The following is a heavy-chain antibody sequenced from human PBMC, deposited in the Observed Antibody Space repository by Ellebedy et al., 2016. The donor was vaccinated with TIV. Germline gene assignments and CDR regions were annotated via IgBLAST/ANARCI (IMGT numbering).Heavy chain of an antibody. D-gene: IGHD2-21*01. CDR3: ASEFLVSFDY. J-gene: IGHJ4*02. V-gene: IGHV3-48*02. Sequence: PGGSLRLSCAASGFTFSSYSINWVRQAPGRGLEWVSSISGSGTAIYYADSVKGRFTISRDNAKNSVYLQMNSLRDEDTAVYYCASEFLVSFDYWGQGTLVTVSS. CDR2: ISGSGTAI. CDR1: GFTFSSYS.